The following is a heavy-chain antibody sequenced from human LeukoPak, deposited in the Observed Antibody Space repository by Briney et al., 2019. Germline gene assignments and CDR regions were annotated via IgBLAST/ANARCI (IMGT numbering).Heavy chain of an antibody. CDR1: GGSISSYNSY. J-gene: IGHJ4*02. D-gene: IGHD3-22*01. CDR2: LYYSGSP. CDR3: ARAYYDSRSY. Sequence: SETLSLTCTVSGGSISSYNSYWGWIRQPPGKGLEWIGSLYYSGSPYYNPSLKSRVTISVDTSKNQFSLKLSSVTAADTAVYYCARAYYDSRSYWGQGTLVTVSS. V-gene: IGHV4-39*07.